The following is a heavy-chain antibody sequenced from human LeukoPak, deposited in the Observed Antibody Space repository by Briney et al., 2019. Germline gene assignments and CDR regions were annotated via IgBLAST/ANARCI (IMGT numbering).Heavy chain of an antibody. V-gene: IGHV3-23*01. CDR1: GFTFSSYA. CDR2: IRGGGAGT. CDR3: AKCSASYYNDAFGM. J-gene: IGHJ3*02. Sequence: GGSLRLSCAASGFTFSSYAMNWVRQAPGKGLEWVSFIRGGGAGTRYADPVKGRFTISRDNSKNTLYLQMNSLRVEDTATYYCAKCSASYYNDAFGMWGQGTVVIVSS. D-gene: IGHD3-10*02.